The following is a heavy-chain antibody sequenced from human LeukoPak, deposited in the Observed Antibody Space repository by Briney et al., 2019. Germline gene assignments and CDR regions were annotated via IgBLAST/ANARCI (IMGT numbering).Heavy chain of an antibody. CDR3: ARVRTYYYDSSGYEDY. D-gene: IGHD3-22*01. J-gene: IGHJ4*02. Sequence: GASVKVSCKASGYTFTSYGISWVRQAPGQGLEWIGWISAYNGNTNYAQKLQGRVTMTTDTSTSTAYMELRSLRSDVTAVYYCARVRTYYYDSSGYEDYWGQGTLVTVSS. V-gene: IGHV1-18*01. CDR2: ISAYNGNT. CDR1: GYTFTSYG.